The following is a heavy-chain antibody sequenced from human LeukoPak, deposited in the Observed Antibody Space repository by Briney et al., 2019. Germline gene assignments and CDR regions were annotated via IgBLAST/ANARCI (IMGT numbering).Heavy chain of an antibody. CDR2: IKQDGSEK. J-gene: IGHJ4*02. D-gene: IGHD1-14*01. CDR1: GFTFSRYW. Sequence: GGSLRLSCAASGFTFSRYWMSWVRQAPGKGLEWVANIKQDGSEKYYVDSVKGRFTISRDNAKNSLYLQMNSLRDEDMAVYYCARLDRNYVFFEYWGQGTLVTVSS. V-gene: IGHV3-7*01. CDR3: ARLDRNYVFFEY.